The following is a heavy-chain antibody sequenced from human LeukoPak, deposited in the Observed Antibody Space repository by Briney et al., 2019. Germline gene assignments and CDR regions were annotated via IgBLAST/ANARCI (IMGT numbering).Heavy chain of an antibody. J-gene: IGHJ5*02. D-gene: IGHD2-2*01. CDR3: AKGEYQLPYPNWFDP. Sequence: PGGSLRLSCIASGFTFSTYAMSWARRAPGKGLEWVSVISGRGDNTYYADSVKGRFTISRDNSKNTLYLQMNSLRAEDTAVYYCAKGEYQLPYPNWFDPWGQGTLVTVSS. V-gene: IGHV3-23*01. CDR2: ISGRGDNT. CDR1: GFTFSTYA.